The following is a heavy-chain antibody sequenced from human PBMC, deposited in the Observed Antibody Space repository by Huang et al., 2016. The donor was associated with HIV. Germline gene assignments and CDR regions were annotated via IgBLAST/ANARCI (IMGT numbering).Heavy chain of an antibody. CDR1: GYTFTYSK. J-gene: IGHJ4*02. CDR3: ARDWSFGSSTSPAD. Sequence: QVQLVQSGAEVKNPGASVRVSCKASGYTFTYSKIHWVLPAPGQGLEWMGWINPKRGGPIYAQRFQGRITMTRDTTISTVHMDLRRIQSDDTAVYFCARDWSFGSSTSPADWGQGTLVTVSS. V-gene: IGHV1-2*02. CDR2: INPKRGGP. D-gene: IGHD6-6*01.